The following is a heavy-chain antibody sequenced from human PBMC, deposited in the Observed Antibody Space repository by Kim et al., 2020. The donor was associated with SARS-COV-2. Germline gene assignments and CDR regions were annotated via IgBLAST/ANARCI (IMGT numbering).Heavy chain of an antibody. J-gene: IGHJ6*02. Sequence: SETLSLTCAVYGGSFSGYYWSWIRQPPGKGLEWIGEINHSGSTNYNPSLKSRVTISVDTSKNQFSLKLSSVTAADTAVYYCARGPSLEYSSSYYGMDVWGQGTTVTVSS. D-gene: IGHD6-13*01. CDR1: GGSFSGYY. V-gene: IGHV4-34*01. CDR3: ARGPSLEYSSSYYGMDV. CDR2: INHSGST.